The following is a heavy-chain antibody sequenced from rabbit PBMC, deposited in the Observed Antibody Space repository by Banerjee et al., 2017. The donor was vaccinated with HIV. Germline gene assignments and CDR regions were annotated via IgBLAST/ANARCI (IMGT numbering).Heavy chain of an antibody. D-gene: IGHD4-1*01. J-gene: IGHJ4*01. CDR1: AFSFSNRYV. Sequence: QEQLEESGGDLVKPEGSLTLTCTASAFSFSNRYVMCWVRQAPGKGLEWIACIYTSTGTTWYASWVNGRFTISKTSSTTVTLQMTSLTAADTATYFCARVTGSVWGVGFGLWGPGTLVTVS. CDR3: ARVTGSVWGVGFGL. V-gene: IGHV1S45*01. CDR2: IYTSTGTT.